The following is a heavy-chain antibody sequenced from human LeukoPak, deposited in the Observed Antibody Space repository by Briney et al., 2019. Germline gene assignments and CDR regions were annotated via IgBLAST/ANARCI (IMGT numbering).Heavy chain of an antibody. D-gene: IGHD2-15*01. CDR1: GFTFGRYA. CDR2: TSFDGSGQ. J-gene: IGHJ4*02. V-gene: IGHV3-30-3*01. Sequence: GGSLRLSCTASGFTFGRYALHWVRQTPGKGLEWVALTSFDGSGQYYADFVKGRFTISRDNSKNTLYLQMNSLRPEDTAVYYCARGSVGTPPPFDFWGQGTLVTVSS. CDR3: ARGSVGTPPPFDF.